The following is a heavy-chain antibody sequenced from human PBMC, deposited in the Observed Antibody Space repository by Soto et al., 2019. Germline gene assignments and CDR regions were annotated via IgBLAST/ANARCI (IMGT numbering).Heavy chain of an antibody. CDR1: GGSISSYY. CDR2: MYYSGST. Sequence: QVQLQESGPGLVKPSETLSLTCTVSGGSISSYYWSWIRQPPGKGLEWIGYMYYSGSTNYNPSPKGLDTRALDTSTNQSFLKVTSVTAADTAVYSGARGGWRQIDYWGQGTLVTVSS. D-gene: IGHD3-3*01. J-gene: IGHJ4*02. V-gene: IGHV4-59*12. CDR3: ARGGWRQIDY.